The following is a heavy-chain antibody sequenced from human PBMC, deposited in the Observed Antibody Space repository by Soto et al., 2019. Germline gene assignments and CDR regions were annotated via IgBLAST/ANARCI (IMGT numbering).Heavy chain of an antibody. V-gene: IGHV3-23*01. CDR2: IGRGGDT. Sequence: VSLRLSCAASGLPFSIAWMSWVRQAPDKGLEWVSTIGRGGDTYYADSVKGRFTISRDNSKNTLFLQMNSLRAEDTALYFCAKDGTTAGIHYYAMDVWGQGTTVTVSS. CDR1: GLPFSIAW. J-gene: IGHJ6*02. CDR3: AKDGTTAGIHYYAMDV. D-gene: IGHD2-2*02.